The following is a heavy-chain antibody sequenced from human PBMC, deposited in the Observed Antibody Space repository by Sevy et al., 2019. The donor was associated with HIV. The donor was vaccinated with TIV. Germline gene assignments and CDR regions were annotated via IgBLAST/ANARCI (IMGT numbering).Heavy chain of an antibody. CDR1: GFTFSGSA. V-gene: IGHV3-64D*09. CDR3: VKDSIFYDSSSGYRPFYYYGMDV. J-gene: IGHJ6*02. Sequence: WGSLRLSCSASGFTFSGSALHWVRQAPGKGLEYVSVISSSGSGTYYAESVKGRFTISRDNSKNTLYLQMRSLRTEDMAVYYCVKDSIFYDSSSGYRPFYYYGMDVWGQGTSVTVSS. CDR2: ISSSGSGT. D-gene: IGHD3-3*01.